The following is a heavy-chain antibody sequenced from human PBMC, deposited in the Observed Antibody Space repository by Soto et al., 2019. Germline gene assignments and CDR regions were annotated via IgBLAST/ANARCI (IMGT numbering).Heavy chain of an antibody. CDR3: ARVRGTAGKRYFDY. Sequence: SETLSPTCPVSGAPIIASYWNWFRQPPGKGLQWIGYTYYSGSTTYNPSLKSRVTISVDSSKNQFSLKLDSVTPADTAVYYCARVRGTAGKRYFDYWGPGTLVTVSS. J-gene: IGHJ4*02. V-gene: IGHV4-59*01. CDR2: TYYSGST. CDR1: GAPIIASY. D-gene: IGHD6-13*01.